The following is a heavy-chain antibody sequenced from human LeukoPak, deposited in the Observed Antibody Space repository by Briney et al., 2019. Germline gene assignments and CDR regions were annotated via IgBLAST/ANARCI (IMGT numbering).Heavy chain of an antibody. Sequence: GGSLRLSCAASGFTFSSYEMNWVRRAPGKGLEWVSYISSSGSTMYYADSVKGRFTISRDNAKNSLSLQMNSLRAEDTAVYYCVTNFDPDVDWGQGTLVTVSS. D-gene: IGHD3-9*01. CDR3: VTNFDPDVD. CDR2: ISSSGSTM. J-gene: IGHJ4*02. V-gene: IGHV3-48*03. CDR1: GFTFSSYE.